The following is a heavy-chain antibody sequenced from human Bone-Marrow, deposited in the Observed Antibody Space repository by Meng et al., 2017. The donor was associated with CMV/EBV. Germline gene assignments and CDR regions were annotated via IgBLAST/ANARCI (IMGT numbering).Heavy chain of an antibody. D-gene: IGHD3-10*01. J-gene: IGHJ4*02. Sequence: SGGSIRTTNWWSWVRQTPGKGLEWIGEIYHSGSTNYNPSLKSRITMSVDKSKNQFSLKLTSVTAADTAIYFCARDLLTGGLRHFDDWGQGILVTVSS. CDR2: IYHSGST. CDR3: ARDLLTGGLRHFDD. CDR1: GGSIRTTNW. V-gene: IGHV4-4*01.